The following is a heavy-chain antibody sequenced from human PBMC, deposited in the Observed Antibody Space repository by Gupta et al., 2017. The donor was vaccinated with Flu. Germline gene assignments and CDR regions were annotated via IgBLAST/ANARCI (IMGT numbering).Heavy chain of an antibody. CDR2: IYTSGST. V-gene: IGHV4-4*07. J-gene: IGHJ3*02. CDR3: AGGRIAVAGMGELHDAFDI. D-gene: IGHD6-19*01. Sequence: QVQLQESGPGLVKPSETLSLTCTVSGGSISSYYWSWIRQPAGKGLEWIGRIYTSGSTNYNPSLKSRVTMSVDTSKNQFSLKLSSVTAADTAVYYCAGGRIAVAGMGELHDAFDIWGQGTMVTVSS. CDR1: GGSISSYY.